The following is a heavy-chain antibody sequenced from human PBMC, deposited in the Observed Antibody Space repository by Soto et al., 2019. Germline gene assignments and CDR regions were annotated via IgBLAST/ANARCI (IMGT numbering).Heavy chain of an antibody. Sequence: SETLSLTCAVYGGSFSDHYWSWIRQTPGKGLEWIGEINHSGSTNYNPSFKSRVTISVDTSKNQFSLYLSSVTAADTAVIYCASWLDGYNYEGLYSCGQGTLVTVSS. CDR2: INHSGST. CDR1: GGSFSDHY. J-gene: IGHJ4*02. V-gene: IGHV4-34*01. CDR3: ASWLDGYNYEGLYS. D-gene: IGHD5-18*01.